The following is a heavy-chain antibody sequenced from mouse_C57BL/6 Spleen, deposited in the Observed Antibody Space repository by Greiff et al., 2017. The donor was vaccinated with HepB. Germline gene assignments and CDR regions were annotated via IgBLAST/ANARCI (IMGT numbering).Heavy chain of an antibody. CDR1: GYTFTDYN. J-gene: IGHJ2*01. CDR2: INPNNGGT. CDR3: ARVGGYYLYYFDY. D-gene: IGHD2-3*01. Sequence: EVQLQQSGPELVKPGASVKIPCKASGYTFTDYNMDWVKQSHGKSLEWIGDINPNNGGTNYNQKFKGKATLTVDKSSSTAYMELRSLTSEDSAVYYCARVGGYYLYYFDYWGQGTTLTVSS. V-gene: IGHV1-18*01.